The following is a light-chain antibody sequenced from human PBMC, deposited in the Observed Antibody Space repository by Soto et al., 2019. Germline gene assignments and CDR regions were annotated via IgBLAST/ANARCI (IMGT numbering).Light chain of an antibody. J-gene: IGKJ1*01. CDR1: QSLLHSNGYNY. CDR3: MQALQTPWT. V-gene: IGKV2-28*01. CDR2: WGS. Sequence: DIVMTQSPLSLPVTAGEPASVSCRSSQSLLHSNGYNYLDWYLQKPGQSPQLLIYWGSNRASGVPDRFRGSGSGTDFTLKISSVEAEDVGVYYCMQALQTPWTFGQGTRVEIK.